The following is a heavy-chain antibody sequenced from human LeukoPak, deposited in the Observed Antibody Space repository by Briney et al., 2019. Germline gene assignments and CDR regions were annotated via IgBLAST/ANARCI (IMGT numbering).Heavy chain of an antibody. CDR3: ARDIVVVVAASGSGGWLDP. CDR1: GYTFTSYG. CDR2: ISAYNGNT. D-gene: IGHD2-15*01. V-gene: IGHV1-18*01. Sequence: ASVKVSCKASGYTFTSYGISWVRQAPGQGLEWMGWISAYNGNTNYAQKLQGRVTMTTDTSTSTAYMELRSLRSDDTAVYYCARDIVVVVAASGSGGWLDPWGQGTLVTVSS. J-gene: IGHJ5*02.